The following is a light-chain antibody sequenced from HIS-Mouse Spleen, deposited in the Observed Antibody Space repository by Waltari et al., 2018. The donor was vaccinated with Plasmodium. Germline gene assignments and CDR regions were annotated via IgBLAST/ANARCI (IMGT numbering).Light chain of an antibody. Sequence: QSALTQPASVSASPGQSITISCTGTSSDVGSYTLVSWYQQHPGNAPKLMIYEDSKRPSGVSNRFSGSKSGNTASLTISGLQAEDEADYYCCSYAGSSTFVVFGGGTKLTVL. CDR3: CSYAGSSTFVV. V-gene: IGLV2-23*02. J-gene: IGLJ2*01. CDR2: EDS. CDR1: SSDVGSYTL.